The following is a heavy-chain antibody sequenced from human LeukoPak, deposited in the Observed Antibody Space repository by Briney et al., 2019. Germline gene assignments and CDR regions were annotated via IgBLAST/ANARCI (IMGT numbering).Heavy chain of an antibody. CDR1: GGTSSSYA. CDR2: IIPIFGTA. CDR3: ARSLGYCSSTSCYRLWFDR. D-gene: IGHD2-2*02. V-gene: IGHV1-69*01. Sequence: SVKVSCKASGGTSSSYAISWVRQAPGEGLEWMGGIIPIFGTANYAQKFQGRGTITADESTSTAYMELSSVRSEDTAVYYCARSLGYCSSTSCYRLWFDRWGQGTLVTVSS. J-gene: IGHJ5*02.